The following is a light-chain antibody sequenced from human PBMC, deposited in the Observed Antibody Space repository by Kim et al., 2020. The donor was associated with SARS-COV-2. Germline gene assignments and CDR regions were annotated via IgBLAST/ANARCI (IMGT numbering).Light chain of an antibody. Sequence: VYVSPGQPASITCFGDKLGVKYACGYQQKPGQSPLLVIYQDSNQRSGIRERVFGSNSGNTATLTISGTQVMDEADYYCQAWDSSRVFGGGTQLTVL. J-gene: IGLJ2*01. CDR2: QDS. CDR3: QAWDSSRV. V-gene: IGLV3-1*01. CDR1: KLGVKY.